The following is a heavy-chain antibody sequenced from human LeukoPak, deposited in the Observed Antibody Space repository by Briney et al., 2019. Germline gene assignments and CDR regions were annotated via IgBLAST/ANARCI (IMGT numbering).Heavy chain of an antibody. CDR3: ARAIRRGELERY. V-gene: IGHV1-18*01. D-gene: IGHD1-26*01. J-gene: IGHJ4*02. Sequence: ASVKVSCKASGYTFTSYGISWVRQAPGQGLEWMGWISAYNGNTNYAQKLQGRVTMARDTSVGTAYMELSSLRSEDTAVYYCARAIRRGELERYWGQGTLVTVSS. CDR1: GYTFTSYG. CDR2: ISAYNGNT.